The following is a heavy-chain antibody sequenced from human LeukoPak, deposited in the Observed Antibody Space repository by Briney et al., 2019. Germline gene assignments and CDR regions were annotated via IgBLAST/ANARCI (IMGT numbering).Heavy chain of an antibody. CDR2: FDSEDSKT. J-gene: IGHJ4*02. V-gene: IGHV1-24*01. D-gene: IGHD7-27*01. Sequence: GASVKVSCKVFGYTLSELSMHWVRQAPGKGLEWMGGFDSEDSKTIYAQKFQGRVTMTEDTFTDTAYMELSSLRSDDTAVYYCATDLLGMYFAYWGQGTLVTVSS. CDR1: GYTLSELS. CDR3: ATDLLGMYFAY.